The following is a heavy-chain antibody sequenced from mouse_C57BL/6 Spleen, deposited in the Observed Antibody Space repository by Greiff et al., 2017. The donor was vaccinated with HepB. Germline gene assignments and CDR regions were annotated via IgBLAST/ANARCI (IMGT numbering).Heavy chain of an antibody. Sequence: EVQLMESGGGLVKPGGSLKLSCAASGFTFSDYGMHWVRQAPEKGLEWVAYISSGSSTIYYADTVKGRFTITRDNAKNTLFLQMSSLRSEDTAMYYCARQYYYGDPKGYWGQGTTVTVSS. D-gene: IGHD1-1*01. CDR2: ISSGSSTI. CDR1: GFTFSDYG. J-gene: IGHJ4*01. CDR3: ARQYYYGDPKGY. V-gene: IGHV5-17*01.